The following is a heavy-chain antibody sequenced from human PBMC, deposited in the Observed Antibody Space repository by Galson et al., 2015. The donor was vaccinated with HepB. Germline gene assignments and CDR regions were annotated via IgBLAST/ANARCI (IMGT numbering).Heavy chain of an antibody. V-gene: IGHV4-34*01. CDR2: INHSGST. CDR3: ARGGYCSSTSCLNWFDP. D-gene: IGHD2-2*01. CDR1: GGSFSGYY. J-gene: IGHJ5*02. Sequence: ETLSLTCAVYGGSFSGYYWSWIRQPPGKGLEWIGEINHSGSTNYNPSLKSRVTISVDTSKNQFSLKLSSVTAADTAVYYCARGGYCSSTSCLNWFDPWGQGTLVTVSS.